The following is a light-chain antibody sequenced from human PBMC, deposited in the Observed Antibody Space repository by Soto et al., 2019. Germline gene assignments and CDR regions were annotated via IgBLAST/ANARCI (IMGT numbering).Light chain of an antibody. Sequence: QSVLTQPPSVSGTPGQGVTISFSGSSSNIATNFVYWYQHLPGTAPQIIMYRIDQRPSGVPDRFSGFKSGTSASLASSGIRSEDEAGYYGASWDDNLSRPVVGGGTKLTVL. CDR2: RID. CDR1: SSNIATNF. J-gene: IGLJ3*02. CDR3: ASWDDNLSRPV. V-gene: IGLV1-47*01.